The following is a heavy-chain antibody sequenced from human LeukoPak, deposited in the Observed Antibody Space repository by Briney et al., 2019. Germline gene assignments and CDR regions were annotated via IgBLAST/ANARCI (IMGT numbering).Heavy chain of an antibody. J-gene: IGHJ3*02. CDR2: IIPIFGTA. CDR1: GGTFSSYA. D-gene: IGHD3-22*01. Sequence: GASVKVSRKASGGTFSSYAISWVRQAPGQGLEWMGGIIPIFGTANYAQKFQGRVTITADETTSTAYMELSSLRSEDTAVYYCARGGPYYYDTEAFDIWGQGTMVTVSS. CDR3: ARGGPYYYDTEAFDI. V-gene: IGHV1-69*13.